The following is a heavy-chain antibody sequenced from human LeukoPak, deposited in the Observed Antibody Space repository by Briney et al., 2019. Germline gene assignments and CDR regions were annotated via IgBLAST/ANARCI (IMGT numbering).Heavy chain of an antibody. J-gene: IGHJ4*02. V-gene: IGHV1-2*02. Sequence: ASVKGSCKASGYTFTGYYMHWVRQAPGQGLEWMGWINPNSGGTNYAQKFQGRVTMTRDTSISTAYMELSRLRSDDTAVYYCARAGPAAQEFDYWGQGTLVTVSS. CDR2: INPNSGGT. CDR1: GYTFTGYY. D-gene: IGHD6-6*01. CDR3: ARAGPAAQEFDY.